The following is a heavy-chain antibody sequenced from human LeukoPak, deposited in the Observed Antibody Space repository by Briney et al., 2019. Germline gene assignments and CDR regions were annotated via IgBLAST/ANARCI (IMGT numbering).Heavy chain of an antibody. CDR1: GFTFSSYA. V-gene: IGHV3-30*04. CDR2: ISYDGSNK. D-gene: IGHD5-18*01. J-gene: IGHJ4*02. Sequence: GGSLRLSCAASGFTFSSYAMRWVRQAPGKGLEWVAVISYDGSNKYYADSVKGRFTISRDNSKNTLYLQMNSLRAEDTAVYYCARDGTDTAMVYYFDYWGQGTLVTVSS. CDR3: ARDGTDTAMVYYFDY.